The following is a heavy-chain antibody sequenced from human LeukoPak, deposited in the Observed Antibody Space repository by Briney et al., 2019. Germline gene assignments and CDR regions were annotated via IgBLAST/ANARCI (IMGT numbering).Heavy chain of an antibody. J-gene: IGHJ3*02. Sequence: GGSLRLSCAASGFPFGKAWMSWVRQAPGKGLEWVGLIERKTDVGKTDYAPPMKGRFTISRDDSKNTLYLQVNSLKTEETAVYYCSTGDYGAFDIWGQGTMVTVSS. CDR1: GFPFGKAW. V-gene: IGHV3-15*04. CDR3: STGDYGAFDI. D-gene: IGHD4-17*01. CDR2: IERKTDVGKT.